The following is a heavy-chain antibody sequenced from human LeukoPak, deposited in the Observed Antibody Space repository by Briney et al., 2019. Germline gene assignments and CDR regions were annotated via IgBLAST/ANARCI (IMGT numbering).Heavy chain of an antibody. Sequence: PSETLSLTCAVYGGSFSGYYWSWIRQPPGKGLEWIGEINHSGSTNYNPSLKSRVTISVDTSKNQFSLKLSSVTAADTAVYYCARETVSTVTTWFDYWGQGTLVTVSS. CDR2: INHSGST. J-gene: IGHJ4*02. V-gene: IGHV4-34*01. D-gene: IGHD4-17*01. CDR3: ARETVSTVTTWFDY. CDR1: GGSFSGYY.